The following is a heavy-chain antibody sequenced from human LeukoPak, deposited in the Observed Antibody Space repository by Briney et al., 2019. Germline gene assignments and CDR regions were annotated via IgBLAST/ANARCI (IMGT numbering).Heavy chain of an antibody. CDR3: ASPIHPGSPNDY. V-gene: IGHV4-59*08. CDR1: GGSISNYY. CDR2: INYSGST. J-gene: IGHJ4*02. D-gene: IGHD1-26*01. Sequence: PSQTLSLTCTVSGGSISNYYWSWIRQPPGKGLEWIGYINYSGSTNSNPSLKSRVTISVDTSKNQFSLKLSSVTAADTAVYYCASPIHPGSPNDYWGQGTLVTVSS.